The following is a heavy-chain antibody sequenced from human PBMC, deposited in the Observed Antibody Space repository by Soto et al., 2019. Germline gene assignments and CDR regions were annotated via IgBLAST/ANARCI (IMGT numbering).Heavy chain of an antibody. V-gene: IGHV1-18*01. J-gene: IGHJ4*02. CDR1: GYTFSNCG. CDR3: TRDAKYYDILTGYFVNDY. D-gene: IGHD3-9*01. Sequence: QVQLVQSGAEVKKPGASVKVSCKASGYTFSNCGISWVRQAPGQGLEWLGWISTDNGNTKYAQNLQGRVTMTTDTATSTAYMELRSLRSDDTAVYYCTRDAKYYDILTGYFVNDYWGQGTLVTVSS. CDR2: ISTDNGNT.